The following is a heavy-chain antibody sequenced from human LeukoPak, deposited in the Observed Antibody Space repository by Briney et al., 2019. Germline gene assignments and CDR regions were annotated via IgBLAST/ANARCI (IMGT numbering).Heavy chain of an antibody. J-gene: IGHJ4*02. Sequence: KPSETLSLTCTVSGGSISSYYWSWIRQPPGKGLEWIGYIYYSGSTNYNPSLKSRVTISVDTSKNQFSLKLSSVTAADTAVYYCARATYGPLSPFDYWGQGTLVTVSS. CDR1: GGSISSYY. D-gene: IGHD4-17*01. CDR3: ARATYGPLSPFDY. V-gene: IGHV4-59*01. CDR2: IYYSGST.